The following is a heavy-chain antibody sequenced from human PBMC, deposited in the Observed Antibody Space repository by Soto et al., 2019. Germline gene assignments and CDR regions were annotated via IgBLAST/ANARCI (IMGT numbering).Heavy chain of an antibody. V-gene: IGHV3-66*01. D-gene: IGHD6-13*01. J-gene: IGHJ6*03. CDR2: IYSGGST. CDR3: ARENIAAAGTSPRSWYYYYMDV. Sequence: GGSLRLSCAASGFTVSSNYMSWVRQAPGKGLEWVSVIYSGGSTYYADSVKGRFTISRDNSKNTLYLQMNSPRAEDTAVYYCARENIAAAGTSPRSWYYYYMDVWGKGTTVTVSS. CDR1: GFTVSSNY.